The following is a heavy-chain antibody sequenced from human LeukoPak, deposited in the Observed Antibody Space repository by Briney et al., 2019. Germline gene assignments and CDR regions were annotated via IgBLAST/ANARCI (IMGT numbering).Heavy chain of an antibody. CDR2: SNAGNGNA. J-gene: IGHJ3*01. V-gene: IGHV1-3*01. CDR3: ARERPTTTAFHV. D-gene: IGHD1-14*01. CDR1: GNTVSSSI. Sequence: ASVNVSYKTSGNTVSSSIINWVRQAPGQRLDWMGWSNAGNGNAKYSEKFQGRVTITRDTSASTVYMELSSLRSEDTAVYYCARERPTTTAFHVWGQGTMVTVS.